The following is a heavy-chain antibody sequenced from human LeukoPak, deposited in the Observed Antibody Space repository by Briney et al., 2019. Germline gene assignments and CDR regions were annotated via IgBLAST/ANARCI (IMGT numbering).Heavy chain of an antibody. J-gene: IGHJ4*02. V-gene: IGHV4-31*03. CDR2: IYYSWRP. D-gene: IGHD5-24*01. CDR3: ARGYGYNYGYFDY. Sequence: SETLSLTCTVSGASISRNGVDYYWGWIRQHPGKGLEWIGYIYYSWRPYSNPSLKSRVTISEDTSKNQFSLKLSSVTAADTAVYYCARGYGYNYGYFDYWGQGTLVTVSP. CDR1: GASISRNGVDYY.